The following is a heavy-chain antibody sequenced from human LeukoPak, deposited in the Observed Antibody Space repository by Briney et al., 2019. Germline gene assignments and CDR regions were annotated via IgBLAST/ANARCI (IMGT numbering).Heavy chain of an antibody. J-gene: IGHJ4*02. CDR1: EFTFSSYA. Sequence: GGSLRLSCAASEFTFSSYAMHWVRQAPGKGLEWVAVISYDGSNKYYADSVKGRFTISRDNSKNTLYLQMNSLRAEDTAVYYCAKGDDILTGYGGFDYWGQGTLVTVSS. CDR3: AKGDDILTGYGGFDY. D-gene: IGHD3-9*01. V-gene: IGHV3-30*04. CDR2: ISYDGSNK.